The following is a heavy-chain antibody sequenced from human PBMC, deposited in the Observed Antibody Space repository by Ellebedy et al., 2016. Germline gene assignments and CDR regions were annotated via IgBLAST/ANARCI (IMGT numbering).Heavy chain of an antibody. CDR1: GSTFSSYA. D-gene: IGHD2-2*01. J-gene: IGHJ6*02. Sequence: GESLKISXAASGSTFSSYAMHWVRQAPGKGLEWVAVISYDGSNKYYADSVKGRFTISRDNSKNTLYLQMNSLRAEDTAVYYCARGAPPFFVVVPAASGMDVWGQGTTVTVSS. V-gene: IGHV3-30-3*01. CDR2: ISYDGSNK. CDR3: ARGAPPFFVVVPAASGMDV.